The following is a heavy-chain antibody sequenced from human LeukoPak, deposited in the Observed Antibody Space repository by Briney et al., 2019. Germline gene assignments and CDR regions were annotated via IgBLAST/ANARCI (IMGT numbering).Heavy chain of an antibody. CDR1: GYTFTGYY. D-gene: IGHD3-22*01. J-gene: IGHJ4*02. CDR3: ARQQNYYDSSGYYYRTYYFDY. V-gene: IGHV1-2*02. CDR2: INPNSGGT. Sequence: GASVKVSCKASGYTFTGYYMHWVRQAPGQGLEWMGWINPNSGGTNYAQKFQGRVTMTRDTSISTAYMELSRLRSDDTAVYYCARQQNYYDSSGYYYRTYYFDYWGQGTLVTVSS.